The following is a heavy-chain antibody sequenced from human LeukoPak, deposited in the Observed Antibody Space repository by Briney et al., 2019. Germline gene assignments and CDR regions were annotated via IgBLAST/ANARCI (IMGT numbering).Heavy chain of an antibody. Sequence: SVKVSCKASGGTFSSYAISWVRQAPGQGLEWMGGIIPIFGTANYAQKFQGRVTITADKSTSTAYMELSSLRSEDTAVYYCATEVRGVPDAFDIWGQGTMVTVSS. J-gene: IGHJ3*02. V-gene: IGHV1-69*06. CDR1: GGTFSSYA. D-gene: IGHD3-10*01. CDR2: IIPIFGTA. CDR3: ATEVRGVPDAFDI.